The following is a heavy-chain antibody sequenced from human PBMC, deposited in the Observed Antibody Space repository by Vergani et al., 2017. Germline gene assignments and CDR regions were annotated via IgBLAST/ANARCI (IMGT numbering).Heavy chain of an antibody. V-gene: IGHV1-46*01. CDR2: INPSGGST. D-gene: IGHD3-3*01. Sequence: QVQLVQSGAEVKKPGASVKVSCKASGYTFTSYYMHWVRQAPGQGLEWMGIINPSGGSTSYAQKFQGRVTMTRDTSTSTVYMELSSLRSEDTAVYYCARDGAITIPTGYYYYCMDGCGKGSTVTVSS. CDR1: GYTFTSYY. CDR3: ARDGAITIPTGYYYYCMDG. J-gene: IGHJ6*03.